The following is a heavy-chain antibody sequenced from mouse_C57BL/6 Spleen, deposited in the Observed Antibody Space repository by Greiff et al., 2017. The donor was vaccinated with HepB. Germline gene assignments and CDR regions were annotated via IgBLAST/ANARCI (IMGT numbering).Heavy chain of an antibody. V-gene: IGHV1-63*01. CDR3: ARSGSSCMDY. CDR2: IYPGGGYT. J-gene: IGHJ4*01. Sequence: VMLVESGAELVRPGTSVKMSCKASGYTFTNYWIGWAKQRPGHGLEWIGDIYPGGGYTNYNEKFKGKATLTADKSSSTAYMQFSSLTSEDSAIYYCARSGSSCMDYWGQGTSVTVSS. CDR1: GYTFTNYW. D-gene: IGHD1-1*01.